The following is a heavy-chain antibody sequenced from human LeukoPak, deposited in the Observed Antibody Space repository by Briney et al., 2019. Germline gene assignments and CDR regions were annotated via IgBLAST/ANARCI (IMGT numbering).Heavy chain of an antibody. CDR1: GFTFSSYW. CDR2: IKQYGSEK. Sequence: PGGSLRLSCAASGFTFSSYWMSWVRQATGKGLEWVANIKQYGSEKYYVDSVKGRFTISRDNAKNSLYLQMNSLRAEDTAVYYCARVGYSYGSNWFDPWGQGTLVTVSS. V-gene: IGHV3-7*03. CDR3: ARVGYSYGSNWFDP. D-gene: IGHD5-18*01. J-gene: IGHJ5*02.